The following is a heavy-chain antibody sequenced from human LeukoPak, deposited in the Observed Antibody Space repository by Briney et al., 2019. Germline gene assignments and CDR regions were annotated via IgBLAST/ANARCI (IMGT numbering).Heavy chain of an antibody. CDR2: INHSGST. Sequence: SETLSLTCGVYGGSFSDYYWSWIRQSPGKGLEWIGEINHSGSTNYNPSLKSRVTISVDTSKNQFSLKLSSVTAADTAVYYCASLEAFDIWGQGTMVTVSS. J-gene: IGHJ3*02. V-gene: IGHV4-34*01. D-gene: IGHD5-24*01. CDR3: ASLEAFDI. CDR1: GGSFSDYY.